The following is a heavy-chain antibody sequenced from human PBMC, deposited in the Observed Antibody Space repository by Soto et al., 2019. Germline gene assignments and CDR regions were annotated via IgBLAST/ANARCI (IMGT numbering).Heavy chain of an antibody. CDR3: AREDAARIERWFDA. CDR1: CGSIIRASYS. CDR2: VYSSGST. Sequence: QVQLQESGPRLVKPSQTLSLSCAVSCGSIIRASYSWNWIRQSPGRGLEWIGHVYSSGSTYYNPSLMSRVSISVDTSNNQSSMKLASVTAADTAVYFCAREDAARIERWFDAWGEGILVTVSS. V-gene: IGHV4-31*11. D-gene: IGHD6-6*01. J-gene: IGHJ5*02.